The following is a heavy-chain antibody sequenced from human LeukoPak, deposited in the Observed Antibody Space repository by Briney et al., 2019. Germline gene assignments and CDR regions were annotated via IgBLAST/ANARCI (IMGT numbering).Heavy chain of an antibody. CDR2: ISGSGGGT. CDR1: GFTFSSYA. V-gene: IGHV3-23*01. J-gene: IGHJ3*02. D-gene: IGHD3-22*01. CDR3: AKDLRAYYYDSSGYPDAFDI. Sequence: GGSLRLSCAASGFTFSSYAMSWVRQAPGKGLEWVSAISGSGGGTYYADSVKGRFTISRDNSKNTLYLQMNSLRAEDTAVYYCAKDLRAYYYDSSGYPDAFDIWGQGTMVTVSS.